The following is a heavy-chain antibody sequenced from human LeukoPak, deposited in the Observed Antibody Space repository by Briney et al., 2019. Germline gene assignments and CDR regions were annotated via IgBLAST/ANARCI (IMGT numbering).Heavy chain of an antibody. CDR3: AATYYDILTGYSPYYFDY. D-gene: IGHD3-9*01. CDR1: GGSISSYY. CDR2: IYYSGST. J-gene: IGHJ4*02. V-gene: IGHV4-59*01. Sequence: SETLSLSCTVSGGSISSYYWSWIRQPTGKGLEWIGYIYYSGSTNYNPSLKSRVTISVDTSKNQFSLKLSSVTAADTAVYYCAATYYDILTGYSPYYFDYWGQGTLVTVSS.